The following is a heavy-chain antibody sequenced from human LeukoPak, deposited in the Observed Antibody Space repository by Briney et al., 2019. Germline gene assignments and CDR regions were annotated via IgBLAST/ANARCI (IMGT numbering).Heavy chain of an antibody. J-gene: IGHJ4*02. CDR3: ARLGDAYNLLLDY. CDR2: IYYSGST. Sequence: SETLSLTCTVSGGSISSSNHYWAWIRQPPGKGLEWIGSIYYSGSTYYNPSLRSRLTMSVDTSKNQFSLRLTSVTAADTAVYYCARLGDAYNLLLDYWGQGTLVTVSS. CDR1: GGSISSSNHY. D-gene: IGHD5-24*01. V-gene: IGHV4-39*01.